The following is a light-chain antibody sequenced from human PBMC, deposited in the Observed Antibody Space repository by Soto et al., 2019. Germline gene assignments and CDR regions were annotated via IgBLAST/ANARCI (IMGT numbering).Light chain of an antibody. Sequence: IVLTQSPATLSVSPGERVTLSCRASQSVSSNLAWYQQKVGQAPRLLIYGASTRATGIQARFSGSGSGTEFPITIRRMKSEDFAVYYCQQYNKWPPWKLGQGTKVDIK. J-gene: IGKJ1*01. CDR2: GAS. CDR3: QQYNKWPPWK. V-gene: IGKV3-15*01. CDR1: QSVSSN.